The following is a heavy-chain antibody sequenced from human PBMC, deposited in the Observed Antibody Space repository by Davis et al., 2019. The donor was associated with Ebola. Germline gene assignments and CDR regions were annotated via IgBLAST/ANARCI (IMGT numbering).Heavy chain of an antibody. J-gene: IGHJ4*02. D-gene: IGHD3-9*01. Sequence: HTAGSLRLSCAASAFTFSSYWMHWVRQAPGKGLVWVSRINSDGSSTSYADSAKGRFTISRDNAKNTLYLQMNSLRAEDTAVYYCARDNILTGYSLDYWGQGTLVTVSS. CDR2: INSDGSST. V-gene: IGHV3-74*01. CDR1: AFTFSSYW. CDR3: ARDNILTGYSLDY.